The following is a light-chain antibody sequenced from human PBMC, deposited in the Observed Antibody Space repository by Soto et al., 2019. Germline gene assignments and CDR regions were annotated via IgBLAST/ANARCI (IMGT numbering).Light chain of an antibody. CDR1: QSVSGNY. Sequence: EIVLTQSPGTLSLSPGERATLSCRASQSVSGNYLAWYQQKPGQAPRLLIYGASNRVTGIPNRFSGSGSGADFNLSSSSLEPEDDAVYYCYNYGGSITLGGGTKVEIK. CDR3: YNYGGSIT. CDR2: GAS. J-gene: IGKJ4*01. V-gene: IGKV3-20*01.